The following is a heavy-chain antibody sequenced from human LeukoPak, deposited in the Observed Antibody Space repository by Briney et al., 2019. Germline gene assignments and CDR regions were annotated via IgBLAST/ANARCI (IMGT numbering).Heavy chain of an antibody. J-gene: IGHJ1*01. CDR2: ISGSGGST. CDR1: GFTFSSYA. V-gene: IGHV3-23*01. CDR3: AKGQGRDFLAWLLYGREYFQH. D-gene: IGHD3-3*01. Sequence: GGSLRLSCAASGFTFSSYAMSWVRQPPGKGLEWVSAISGSGGSTYYADSVKGRFTISRDNYKNTLSLQMNSMRAEDTAVYYCAKGQGRDFLAWLLYGREYFQHWGQGTLVTVSS.